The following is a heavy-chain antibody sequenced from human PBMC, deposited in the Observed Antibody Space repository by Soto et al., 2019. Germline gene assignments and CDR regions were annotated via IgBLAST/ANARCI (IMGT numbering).Heavy chain of an antibody. CDR2: TYYRSKWYN. V-gene: IGHV6-1*01. D-gene: IGHD6-13*01. CDR1: GDSVSSNSAA. J-gene: IGHJ5*02. CDR3: ARVVAAADHNWFDP. Sequence: SQTLSLTCAISGDSVSSNSAAWNWIRQSPSRGLEWLGRTYYRSKWYNDYAVSVKSRITINPDTSKNQFSLQLNSVTPEDTAVYFCARVVAAADHNWFDPWGQGTLVTVSS.